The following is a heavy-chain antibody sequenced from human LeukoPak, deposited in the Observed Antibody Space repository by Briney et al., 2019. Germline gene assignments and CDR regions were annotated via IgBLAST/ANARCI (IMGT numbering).Heavy chain of an antibody. Sequence: GGSLRLSCAASGFTFDDYAMHWVRQAPGKGLEWVSGISWNSGSIGYADSVKGRFTISRDNAKNSLYLQMNSLRAEDTALYYCAKDRITMVRGSLDVWGQGTTVTVSS. CDR1: GFTFDDYA. V-gene: IGHV3-9*01. CDR3: AKDRITMVRGSLDV. D-gene: IGHD3-10*01. J-gene: IGHJ6*02. CDR2: ISWNSGSI.